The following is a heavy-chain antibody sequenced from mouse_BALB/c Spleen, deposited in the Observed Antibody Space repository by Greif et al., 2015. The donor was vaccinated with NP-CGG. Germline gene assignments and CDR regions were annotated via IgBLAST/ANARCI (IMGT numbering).Heavy chain of an antibody. J-gene: IGHJ4*01. CDR2: ISSGGSYT. Sequence: EVKLVESGGDLVKPGGSLKLSCAASGFTFSSYGMSWVRQTPDKRLEWVATISSGGSYTYYPDSVKGRFTISRDNAKNTLYLQMSSLKSEDTAMYYCARRGADDYLYAMDYWGQGTSVTVSS. CDR1: GFTFSSYG. V-gene: IGHV5-6*02. D-gene: IGHD2-4*01. CDR3: ARRGADDYLYAMDY.